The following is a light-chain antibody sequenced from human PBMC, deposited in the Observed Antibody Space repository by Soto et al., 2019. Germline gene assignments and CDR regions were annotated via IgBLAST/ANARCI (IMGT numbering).Light chain of an antibody. CDR2: EVS. J-gene: IGLJ2*01. Sequence: QSVLTQPASVSGSPGQSITISCTGTSSDIGTYNYVSWYQQHPGKAPKLMLYEVSNRPSGVSNRFSGSKSDNTASLTISGLQAEDEADYYCTSYTTINTVIFGGGTKVTVL. CDR1: SSDIGTYNY. V-gene: IGLV2-14*03. CDR3: TSYTTINTVI.